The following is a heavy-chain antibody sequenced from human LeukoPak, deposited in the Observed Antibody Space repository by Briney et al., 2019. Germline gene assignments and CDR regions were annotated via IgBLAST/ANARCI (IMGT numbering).Heavy chain of an antibody. CDR2: INPSDGGT. D-gene: IGHD4-17*01. Sequence: ASVRVSCKASGYTFTIYYLHWVRQAPGHGLEWMAIINPSDGGTYYEQKLQGRVTVTRDTSTSTVYMELSSLRSEDTAVYYCARDTRTMTAVTRGQHYYYGLDVWGQGTTVTVSS. V-gene: IGHV1-46*01. CDR3: ARDTRTMTAVTRGQHYYYGLDV. CDR1: GYTFTIYY. J-gene: IGHJ6*02.